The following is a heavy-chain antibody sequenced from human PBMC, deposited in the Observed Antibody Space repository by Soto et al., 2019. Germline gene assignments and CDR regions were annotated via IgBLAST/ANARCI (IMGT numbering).Heavy chain of an antibody. Sequence: QVQLQQWGAGPLRPLETLSLTCGVSGGSFSGYYWAWIRQSPGKGLEWIGEINDRGSINYNPSLKNRDSISVDTSKTHYSLNLRSVTAADTAVYYCARESHDILTGPPWVWYFDLWGRGTLVTVSS. CDR3: ARESHDILTGPPWVWYFDL. J-gene: IGHJ2*01. CDR1: GGSFSGYY. CDR2: INDRGSI. V-gene: IGHV4-34*01. D-gene: IGHD3-9*01.